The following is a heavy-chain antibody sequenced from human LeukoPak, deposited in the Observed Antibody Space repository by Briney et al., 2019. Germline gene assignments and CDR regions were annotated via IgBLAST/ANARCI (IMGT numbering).Heavy chain of an antibody. D-gene: IGHD3-22*01. Sequence: SETLSLTCTVSGGSISSYYWSWIRQPPGKGLEWIGYIYYSGSTNYNPSLKSRVTISVDTPKNQFSLKLSSVTAADTAVYYCARGGYDSSGYPFWFDYWGQGTLVTVSS. CDR2: IYYSGST. J-gene: IGHJ4*02. CDR1: GGSISSYY. V-gene: IGHV4-59*12. CDR3: ARGGYDSSGYPFWFDY.